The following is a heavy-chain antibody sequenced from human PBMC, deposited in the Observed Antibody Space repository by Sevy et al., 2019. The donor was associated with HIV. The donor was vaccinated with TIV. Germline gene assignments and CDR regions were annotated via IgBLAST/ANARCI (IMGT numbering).Heavy chain of an antibody. D-gene: IGHD2-8*01. Sequence: GGSLRLSCAASGFTFSKYSMSWVRQPPGKGLEWVSTLSFGCGELNYADSVQGRFTLSRDNSKSSVYLQMNNLRPEDTAVYYCAREGCTKPHDYWGQGTLVTVSS. CDR1: GFTFSKYS. CDR2: LSFGCGEL. J-gene: IGHJ4*02. CDR3: AREGCTKPHDY. V-gene: IGHV3-23*01.